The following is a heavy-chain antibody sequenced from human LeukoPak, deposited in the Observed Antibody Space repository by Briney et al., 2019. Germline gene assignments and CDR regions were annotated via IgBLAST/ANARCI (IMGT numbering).Heavy chain of an antibody. J-gene: IGHJ3*02. V-gene: IGHV4-61*02. D-gene: IGHD6-19*01. CDR1: GGSISSGSYY. CDR2: IYTSGST. Sequence: PSQTLSLTCTVSGGSISSGSYYWSWIRQPAGKGLEWIGRIYTSGSTNYNPSLKSRVTISVDTSKNQFSLKLSSVTAADTAVYYCARVSGIVVAGVAFDIWGQGTMVTVSS. CDR3: ARVSGIVVAGVAFDI.